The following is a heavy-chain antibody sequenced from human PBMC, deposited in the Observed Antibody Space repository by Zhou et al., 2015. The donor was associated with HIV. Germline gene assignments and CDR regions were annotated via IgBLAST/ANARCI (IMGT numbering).Heavy chain of an antibody. Sequence: QVQLVQSGAEVKKPGASVKVSCKASGYTFTNDGISWVRQAPGQGLEWMGWISTYTGDTDYAQKFQGRVTMTTDTSTTTAYMEVRSLRSDDTAVYYCARDFLYYGSGSYWVYWGQGTLVTVSS. D-gene: IGHD3-10*01. CDR2: ISTYTGDT. CDR1: GYTFTNDG. J-gene: IGHJ4*02. V-gene: IGHV1-18*01. CDR3: ARDFLYYGSGSYWVY.